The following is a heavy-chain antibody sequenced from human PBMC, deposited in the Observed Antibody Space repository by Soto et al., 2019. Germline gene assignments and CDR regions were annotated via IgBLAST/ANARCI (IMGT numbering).Heavy chain of an antibody. D-gene: IGHD2-2*01. CDR3: ARAGGYCSSTSCYEYYMDV. V-gene: IGHV1-46*03. J-gene: IGHJ6*03. CDR1: GYTFTSYY. Sequence: ASVKVSCKASGYTFTSYYMHWVRQAPGQGLEWMGIINPSGGSTSYAQKFQGRVTMTRDTSTSTVYMELSSLRSEDTAVYYCARAGGYCSSTSCYEYYMDVWGKGTTVTVSS. CDR2: INPSGGST.